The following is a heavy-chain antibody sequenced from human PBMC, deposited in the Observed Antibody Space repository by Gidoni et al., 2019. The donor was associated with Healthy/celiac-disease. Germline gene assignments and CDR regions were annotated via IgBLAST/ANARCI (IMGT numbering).Heavy chain of an antibody. Sequence: YDGNNEYYADSVKGRFTISRDASQSTLYLQMSSLRAEDTAVYYCARDLTLVEPYFFDFDNRGQGSLVTVSS. D-gene: IGHD3-3*01. CDR2: YDGNNE. CDR3: ARDLTLVEPYFFDFDN. J-gene: IGHJ4*02. V-gene: IGHV3-30*03.